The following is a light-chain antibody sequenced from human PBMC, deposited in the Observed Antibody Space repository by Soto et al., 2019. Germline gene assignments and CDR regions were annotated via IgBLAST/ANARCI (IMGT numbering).Light chain of an antibody. CDR2: GAS. CDR3: HQYRNSPYT. V-gene: IGKV3-20*01. CDR1: QSVHSAY. J-gene: IGKJ2*01. Sequence: EKVLTQSPDTLSLSPGERAALSCRASQSVHSAYFAWYQQKPGQAPRLLIYGASTRAPGIPDRFSGSGSGTDFTLTIRRLEPEDFAVYYCHQYRNSPYTFGQGTELEIK.